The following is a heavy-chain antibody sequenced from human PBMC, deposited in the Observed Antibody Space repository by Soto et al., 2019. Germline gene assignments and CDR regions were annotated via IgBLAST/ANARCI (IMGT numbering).Heavy chain of an antibody. Sequence: QVHLEESGGGVVQPGRSLRLSCAASGFTFSSYDMNWVRQTPGKGLEWVALISYDARLIFYADSVKGRFTISRDNSMNTMYLQMNGLRDEDTAVYFCARKPWVAGWYFDNWGQGTLVTVFS. CDR2: ISYDARLI. CDR1: GFTFSSYD. CDR3: ARKPWVAGWYFDN. V-gene: IGHV3-30*03. J-gene: IGHJ4*02. D-gene: IGHD6-19*01.